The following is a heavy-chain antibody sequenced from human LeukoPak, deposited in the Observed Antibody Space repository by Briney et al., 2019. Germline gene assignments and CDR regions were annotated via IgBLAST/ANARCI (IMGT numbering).Heavy chain of an antibody. D-gene: IGHD3-3*01. CDR3: ARSRGSVRSGWGVVIKFAFDI. CDR1: GYTLTGYY. CDR2: INPNSGGT. V-gene: IGHV1-2*02. J-gene: IGHJ3*02. Sequence: ASVKVSCKASGYTLTGYYMHWVRQAPGQGLEWMGWINPNSGGTNYAQKFQGRVTMTRDTSISTAYMELSRLRSDDTAVYYCARSRGSVRSGWGVVIKFAFDIWGQGTMVTVSS.